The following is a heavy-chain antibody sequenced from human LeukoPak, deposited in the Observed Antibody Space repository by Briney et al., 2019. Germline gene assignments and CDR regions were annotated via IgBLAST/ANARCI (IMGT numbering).Heavy chain of an antibody. J-gene: IGHJ4*02. D-gene: IGHD5-18*01. CDR3: AREIDPGYSSGYWDY. Sequence: PGRSLRLSCAASGFTFSNYGMHWVRQAPGKGLEWVALISYDERNKFYVDSVKGRFTISRDNSKNTLYLQMSSLRAEDTAVYFCAREIDPGYSSGYWDYWGRGTLVTVSS. CDR2: ISYDERNK. V-gene: IGHV3-30*03. CDR1: GFTFSNYG.